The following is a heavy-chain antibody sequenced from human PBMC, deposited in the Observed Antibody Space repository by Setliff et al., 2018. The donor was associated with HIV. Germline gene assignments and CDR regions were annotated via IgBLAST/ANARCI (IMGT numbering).Heavy chain of an antibody. V-gene: IGHV4-39*01. Sequence: SETLSLTCTVSRGSISSGTYYWTWIRQPPGKGLEWIGSIFSDGATYYNPSLSSRVTMTTDTSTTTAFMELRSLKADDTGIYYCSRSGVPPYYYYGMDVWGQGTTVTVSS. CDR2: IFSDGAT. D-gene: IGHD3-10*01. J-gene: IGHJ6*02. CDR1: RGSISSGTYY. CDR3: SRSGVPPYYYYGMDV.